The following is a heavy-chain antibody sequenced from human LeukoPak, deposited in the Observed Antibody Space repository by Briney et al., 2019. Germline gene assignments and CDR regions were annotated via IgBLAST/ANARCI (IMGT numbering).Heavy chain of an antibody. D-gene: IGHD5-18*01. CDR2: ISYDGGKK. Sequence: GGSLRLSCAVSDFTFSTYAMHWVRQAPDKGLEWVADISYDGGKKYYADSVKGRFTISRDNSKNTLYLQMNSLRTEDTAMYYCASRKDTPHLPDYWGQGTLVTVSS. J-gene: IGHJ4*02. V-gene: IGHV3-30-3*01. CDR3: ASRKDTPHLPDY. CDR1: DFTFSTYA.